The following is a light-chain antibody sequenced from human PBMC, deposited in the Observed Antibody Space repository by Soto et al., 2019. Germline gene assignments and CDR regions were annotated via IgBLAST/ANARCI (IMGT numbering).Light chain of an antibody. CDR2: AAA. J-gene: IGKJ1*01. V-gene: IGKV1-39*01. CDR1: QTIRSS. Sequence: DIQMTQSPSSLSASVGDRVILTCRASQTIRSSVNWYQQKPGKAPKLLIYAAATLHSGVPSRFSGRGSGIDFTLSISNLQPEDFSTFFCQLTYYTPPPFRRGTKVEI. CDR3: QLTYYTPPP.